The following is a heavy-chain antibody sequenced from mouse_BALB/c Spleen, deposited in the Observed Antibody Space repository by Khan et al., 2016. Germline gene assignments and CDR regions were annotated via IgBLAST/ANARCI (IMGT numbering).Heavy chain of an antibody. Sequence: QVQLQQSGPEVVRPGVSVKISCKGSGYTFTDYAIHWVKQSHAKSLEWIGVISTYNGHTNYNQKFKGKATMTVDKSSSTAFMELARLTSEDSAIYYWARSRDSDWFVYWGQGTLVTVSA. V-gene: IGHV1S137*01. J-gene: IGHJ3*01. CDR3: ARSRDSDWFVY. CDR2: ISTYNGHT. CDR1: GYTFTDYA.